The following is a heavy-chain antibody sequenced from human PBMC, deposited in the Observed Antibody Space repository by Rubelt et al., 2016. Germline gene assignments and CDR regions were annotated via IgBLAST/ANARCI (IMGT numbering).Heavy chain of an antibody. CDR2: IDDDGADT. Sequence: VSTIDDDGADTHYADSVKGRFTVSRDNAKDTMYLQMNSLRVDDTAVYYCAKDVPPGEFAPLFDYWGQGTLVTVSS. J-gene: IGHJ4*02. D-gene: IGHD1-26*01. CDR3: AKDVPPGEFAPLFDY. V-gene: IGHV3-23*01.